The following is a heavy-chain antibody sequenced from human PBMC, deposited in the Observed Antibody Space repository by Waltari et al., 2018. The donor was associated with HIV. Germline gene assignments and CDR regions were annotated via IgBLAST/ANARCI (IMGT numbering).Heavy chain of an antibody. CDR3: AREGGYYYDPLAFDI. V-gene: IGHV4-59*01. CDR1: GGSISSYY. Sequence: QVQLQESGPGLVKPSETLSLTCTVSGGSISSYYWSWIRQPPGKGLAWIGYIYYSGSTNYNPSLKSRVTISVDTSKNQFSLKLSSVTAADTAVYYCAREGGYYYDPLAFDIWGQGTMVTVSS. J-gene: IGHJ3*02. D-gene: IGHD3-22*01. CDR2: IYYSGST.